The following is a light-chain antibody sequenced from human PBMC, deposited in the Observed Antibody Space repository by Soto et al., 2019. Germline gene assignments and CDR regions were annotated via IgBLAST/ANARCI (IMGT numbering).Light chain of an antibody. CDR1: QSVSSSY. V-gene: IGKV3-20*01. J-gene: IGKJ1*01. Sequence: EIVLTQSPGTLSLSPGERATLSCRASQSVSSSYLAWYQQKPGQAPRLLIYGASSRATGIPDRFSGSGSGTDFTLTISRLEPEDSAVYYCQQYGSSPTWTFGQRTKVDIK. CDR2: GAS. CDR3: QQYGSSPTWT.